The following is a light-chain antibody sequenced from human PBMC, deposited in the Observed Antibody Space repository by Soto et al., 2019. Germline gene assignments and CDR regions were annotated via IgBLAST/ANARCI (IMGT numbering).Light chain of an antibody. CDR2: LGS. CDR3: MQATDT. Sequence: DIVMTQSPLSLPVTPGEPASISCRSSQSLLHSNGYNYLDWYLQKPGQSPQLLIYLGSNRASGVPDRFSGSGSGTDFTLKISRVEAEDVGVYYCMQATDTFGQGTKLEIK. J-gene: IGKJ2*01. CDR1: QSLLHSNGYNY. V-gene: IGKV2-28*01.